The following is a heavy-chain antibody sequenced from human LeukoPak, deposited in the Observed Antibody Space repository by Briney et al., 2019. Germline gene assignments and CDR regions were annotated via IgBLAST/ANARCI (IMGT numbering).Heavy chain of an antibody. V-gene: IGHV4-34*01. CDR1: GGSFSGYY. D-gene: IGHD3-22*01. CDR3: ARAVVVSAFDI. Sequence: SETLSLTCAVYGGSFSGYYWSWLRQPPGKGLEWIGEINHSGSTNYNPSLKSRVTISVDTSKNQFSLKLSSVTAADTAVYYCARAVVVSAFDIWGQGTMVTVSS. CDR2: INHSGST. J-gene: IGHJ3*02.